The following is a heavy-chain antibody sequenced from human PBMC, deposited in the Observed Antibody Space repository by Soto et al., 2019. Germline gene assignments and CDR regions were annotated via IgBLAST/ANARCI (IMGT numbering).Heavy chain of an antibody. CDR2: IYHSGST. D-gene: IGHD3-10*01. J-gene: IGHJ4*02. CDR1: GGSISSGGYP. CDR3: ARSMVRGVIFDY. Sequence: SETLYLTCAVSGGSISSGGYPWSWIRQPPGKGLEWIGYIYHSGSTYYNPSLKSRVTISVDRSRNQFSLKLSSVTAADTAVYYCARSMVRGVIFDYWGQGTLVTVS. V-gene: IGHV4-30-2*01.